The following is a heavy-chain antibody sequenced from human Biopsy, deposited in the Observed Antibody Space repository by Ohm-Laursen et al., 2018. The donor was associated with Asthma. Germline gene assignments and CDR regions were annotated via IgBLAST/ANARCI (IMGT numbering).Heavy chain of an antibody. Sequence: SDTLSLTCAVSGVSVGTRGYSWTWIRQTPGRGLEWIGYLYHSGTTYYNPSLRSRVAILEDKSRNQFSLNLKSVTAADTAVYYCARIYDYWSGHYGFDPWGQGTLVTAPS. CDR1: GVSVGTRGYS. CDR2: LYHSGTT. D-gene: IGHD3-3*01. V-gene: IGHV4-30-2*01. J-gene: IGHJ5*02. CDR3: ARIYDYWSGHYGFDP.